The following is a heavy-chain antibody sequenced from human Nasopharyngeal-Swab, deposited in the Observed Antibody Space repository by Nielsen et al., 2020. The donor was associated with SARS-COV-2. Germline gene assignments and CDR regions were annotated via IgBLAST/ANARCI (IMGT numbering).Heavy chain of an antibody. CDR3: ARDTTVSSNAFDI. CDR2: INPNSGGT. CDR1: GYTFTGYY. J-gene: IGHJ3*02. Sequence: ASVKVSCKASGYTFTGYYMHWVRQAPGQGLEWMGWINPNSGGTNYAQKFQGRVTMTRDTSISTAYVELSRLRSDDTAVYYCARDTTVSSNAFDIWGQGTMVTVSS. V-gene: IGHV1-2*02. D-gene: IGHD4-17*01.